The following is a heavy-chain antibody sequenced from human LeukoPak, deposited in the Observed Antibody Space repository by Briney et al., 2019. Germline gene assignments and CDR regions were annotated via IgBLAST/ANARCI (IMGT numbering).Heavy chain of an antibody. Sequence: GGSLRLSRAASGFTFSSYWMHWVRHAPGKGLVWVSRINSDGSSTSYADSVKGRFTISRDNAKNTLYRQMNTLRVEDTAVYYCATGQGHGMDVWGQGTTVTVSS. D-gene: IGHD1-14*01. V-gene: IGHV3-74*01. CDR2: INSDGSST. J-gene: IGHJ6*02. CDR1: GFTFSSYW. CDR3: ATGQGHGMDV.